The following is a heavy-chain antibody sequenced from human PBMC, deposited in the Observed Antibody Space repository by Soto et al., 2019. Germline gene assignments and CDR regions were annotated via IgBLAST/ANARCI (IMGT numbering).Heavy chain of an antibody. V-gene: IGHV3-23*01. Sequence: PGGSLRLSCAASGFTFSSYAMSWVRQAPGKGLEWVSGISDSGGSTYYADSVKGRSTISRDNSKNTLYLQMNSLRAEDTAVYYCAKGTYYYGSAPYYFDYWGQGTLVTVSS. CDR2: ISDSGGST. D-gene: IGHD3-10*01. CDR3: AKGTYYYGSAPYYFDY. J-gene: IGHJ4*02. CDR1: GFTFSSYA.